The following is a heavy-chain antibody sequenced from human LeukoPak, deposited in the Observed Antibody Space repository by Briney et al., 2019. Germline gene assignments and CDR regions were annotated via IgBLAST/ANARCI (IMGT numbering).Heavy chain of an antibody. V-gene: IGHV1-18*01. Sequence: GASVKVSCKASGYTFTSYGISWVRQAPGQGLEWMGWISAYNGNTNYAQKLQGRVTMTTDTSTSTAYMELRSLRSDDTAVYYCARDRGDYYDSSGPYCDYWGQGTLVTVSS. CDR3: ARDRGDYYDSSGPYCDY. D-gene: IGHD3-22*01. CDR1: GYTFTSYG. CDR2: ISAYNGNT. J-gene: IGHJ4*02.